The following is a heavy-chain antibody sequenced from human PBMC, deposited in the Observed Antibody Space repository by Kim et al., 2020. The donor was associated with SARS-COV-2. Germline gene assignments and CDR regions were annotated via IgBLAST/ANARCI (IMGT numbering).Heavy chain of an antibody. V-gene: IGHV4-31*03. CDR1: GGSISSGGYY. Sequence: SETLSHTCTVSGGSISSGGYYWSWIRQHPGKGLEWIGYIYYSGSTYYNPSLKSRVTISVDTSNNQFSLKLSSVTAADTAVYYCARGSGITIFGVVMIAAFDIWGQGTMVTVSS. J-gene: IGHJ3*02. CDR3: ARGSGITIFGVVMIAAFDI. CDR2: IYYSGST. D-gene: IGHD3-3*01.